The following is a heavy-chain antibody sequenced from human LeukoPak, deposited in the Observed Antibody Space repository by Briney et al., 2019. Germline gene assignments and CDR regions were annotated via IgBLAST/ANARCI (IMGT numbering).Heavy chain of an antibody. Sequence: SETLSLTCAVSGGSISSGGHSWSWIRQPPGKGLEWIGYIYYSRSTYYNPSLKSRLTIPVDTSKNQFSLKLTSVTAADTAVYYCARGNNSDWTSDAFDIWGQGTMVTVSS. CDR1: GGSISSGGHS. J-gene: IGHJ3*02. CDR2: IYYSRST. CDR3: ARGNNSDWTSDAFDI. V-gene: IGHV4-30-4*07. D-gene: IGHD6-19*01.